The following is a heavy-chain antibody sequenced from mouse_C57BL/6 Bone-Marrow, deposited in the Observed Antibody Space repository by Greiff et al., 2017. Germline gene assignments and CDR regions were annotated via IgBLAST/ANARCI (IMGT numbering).Heavy chain of an antibody. CDR1: GYTFTDYE. J-gene: IGHJ2*01. CDR3: PLYYDYFDY. Sequence: VQLQQSGAELVRPGASVTLSCTASGYTFTDYEMHWVKQTPVHGLEWIGAIDPEPGGTAYNQKFKGKAILTADKSSSTAYMELRSLTSEDSAVYYCPLYYDYFDYWGQGTTLTVSS. V-gene: IGHV1-15*01. CDR2: IDPEPGGT. D-gene: IGHD2-4*01.